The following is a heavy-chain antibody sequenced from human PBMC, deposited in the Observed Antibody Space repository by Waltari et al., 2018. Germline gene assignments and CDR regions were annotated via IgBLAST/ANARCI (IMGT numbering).Heavy chain of an antibody. Sequence: QVQLVPSGAEVKRPGASVKVSCKASGYMFSNYGIGWVRQAPGQGLEWMGWITTYTGNTNLAQKFQGRVTMTADTSTNTAYMELTSLRSDDTAVYYCTRPRGPGPRGPGGLYWYFDLWGRGTLVTVSS. V-gene: IGHV1-18*01. CDR3: TRPRGPGPRGPGGLYWYFDL. CDR2: ITTYTGNT. D-gene: IGHD3-10*01. J-gene: IGHJ2*01. CDR1: GYMFSNYG.